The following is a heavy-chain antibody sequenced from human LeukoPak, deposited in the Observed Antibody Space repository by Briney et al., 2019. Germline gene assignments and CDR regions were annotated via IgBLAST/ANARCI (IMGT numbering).Heavy chain of an antibody. CDR3: AKDLFQRAVGWFDP. D-gene: IGHD1-1*01. CDR2: IRYDGSNK. V-gene: IGHV3-30*02. J-gene: IGHJ5*02. Sequence: GGSLRLSCAAPGFTFSSYGMHWVRQAPGKGLEWVAFIRYDGSNKYYADSVKGRFTISRDNSKNTLYLQMNSLRAEDTAVYYCAKDLFQRAVGWFDPWGQGTLVTVSS. CDR1: GFTFSSYG.